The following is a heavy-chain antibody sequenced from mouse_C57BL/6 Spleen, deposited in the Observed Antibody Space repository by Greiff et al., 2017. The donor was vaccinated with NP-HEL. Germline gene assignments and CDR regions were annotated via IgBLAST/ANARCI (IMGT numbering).Heavy chain of an antibody. CDR3: TFITTVVATDYCDY. CDR1: GFNIKDDY. D-gene: IGHD1-1*01. J-gene: IGHJ2*01. V-gene: IGHV14-4*01. Sequence: EVQLQQSGAELVRPGASVKLSCTASGFNIKDDYMHWVKQRPEQGLEWIGWIDPENGDTEYASKFQGKATITADTSSNTAYLQLSSLTSEDTAVYYCTFITTVVATDYCDYWGQGTTLTVSS. CDR2: IDPENGDT.